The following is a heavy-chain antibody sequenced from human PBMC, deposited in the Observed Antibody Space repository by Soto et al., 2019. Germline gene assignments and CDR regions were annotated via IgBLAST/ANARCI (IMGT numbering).Heavy chain of an antibody. J-gene: IGHJ4*02. V-gene: IGHV1-69*12. CDR3: ASREGGYCSGGSCSLDY. D-gene: IGHD2-15*01. Sequence: QVQLVQSGAEVKKPGSSVKVSCKASGGTFTSYAISWVRQAPGQGLEWMGGIIPIFGTANYAQKFQGRVTITADESTSTAYMELSSLRSEDTAVYYCASREGGYCSGGSCSLDYWGQGTLVTVSS. CDR1: GGTFTSYA. CDR2: IIPIFGTA.